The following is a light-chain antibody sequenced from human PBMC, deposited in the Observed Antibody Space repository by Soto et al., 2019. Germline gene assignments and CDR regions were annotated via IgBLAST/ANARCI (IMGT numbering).Light chain of an antibody. CDR2: DVS. J-gene: IGLJ1*01. CDR3: CSYAGSYTYYV. V-gene: IGLV2-11*01. CDR1: SIDGGGYNY. Sequence: QSVLTQPSSVSGSPGQSVTISCTGTSIDGGGYNYVSWYQQHRGKAPKLMIYDVSKRPSGVPDRFSGSKSGNTASLTISGLQAEDEADYYCCSYAGSYTYYVFGTGNKLTVL.